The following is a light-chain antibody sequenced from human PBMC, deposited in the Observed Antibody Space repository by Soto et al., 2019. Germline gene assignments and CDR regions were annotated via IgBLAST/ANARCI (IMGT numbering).Light chain of an antibody. Sequence: DIQMPQSPSTVSAYVGDSVTITCRASQSITXWLAWYQQRPGKAPKLLIYDVSSLQSGVPSRFSGSGSGTESTLTISGLQPDDFATYYCQHYNTYSTWTFGQGTKVDIK. CDR3: QHYNTYSTWT. CDR2: DVS. CDR1: QSITXW. J-gene: IGKJ1*01. V-gene: IGKV1-5*01.